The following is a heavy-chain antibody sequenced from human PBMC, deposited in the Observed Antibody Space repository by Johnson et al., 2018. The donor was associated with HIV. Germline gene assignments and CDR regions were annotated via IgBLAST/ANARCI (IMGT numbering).Heavy chain of an antibody. CDR3: AKDGAAAGTVGADAFDI. Sequence: VQLVESGGGLVQPGGSLRLSCAASGFTLSGYDMHWVRQATGKGLEWVSEIDSVGDTYYPPSVKGRFTISRDNSKNTLYLQMNSLRAEDTAVYYCAKDGAAAGTVGADAFDIWGQGTMVTVSS. V-gene: IGHV3-13*01. J-gene: IGHJ3*02. CDR1: GFTLSGYD. CDR2: IDSVGDT. D-gene: IGHD6-13*01.